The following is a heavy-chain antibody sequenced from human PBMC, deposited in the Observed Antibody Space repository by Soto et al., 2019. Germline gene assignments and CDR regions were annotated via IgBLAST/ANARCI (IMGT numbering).Heavy chain of an antibody. Sequence: ASVKVSCKASGYTFTSYGISWVRQAPGQGLEWMGWISAYNGNTNYAQKLQGRVTMTTDTSTSTAYMELRSLRSDDTAVYYCATAQLEPFLRYYGMDVWGQGTTVTISS. J-gene: IGHJ6*02. D-gene: IGHD1-1*01. V-gene: IGHV1-18*04. CDR3: ATAQLEPFLRYYGMDV. CDR1: GYTFTSYG. CDR2: ISAYNGNT.